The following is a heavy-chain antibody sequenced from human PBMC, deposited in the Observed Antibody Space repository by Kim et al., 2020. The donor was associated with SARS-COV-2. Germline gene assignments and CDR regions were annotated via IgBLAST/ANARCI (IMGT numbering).Heavy chain of an antibody. CDR3: ARDHREWLQYTANWYFDL. CDR1: GGSISSYY. Sequence: SETLSLTCTVSGGSISSYYWSWIRQPPGKGLEWIGYIYYSGSTNYNPSLKSRVTISVDTSKNQFSLKLSSVTAADTAVYYCARDHREWLQYTANWYFDLWGRGTQVTVSS. D-gene: IGHD3-3*01. J-gene: IGHJ2*01. CDR2: IYYSGST. V-gene: IGHV4-59*01.